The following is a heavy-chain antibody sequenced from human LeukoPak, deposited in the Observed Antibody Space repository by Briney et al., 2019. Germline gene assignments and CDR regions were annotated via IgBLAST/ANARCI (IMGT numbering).Heavy chain of an antibody. Sequence: GGSLRLSCAASGLSAYGMIWVRQAPGKGLEWVSSISDGGDNTYYADSVKGRFTISQDNSKNTLYLQMNSLRADDTAVFYCAGAGYWGQGALVTVSS. J-gene: IGHJ4*02. D-gene: IGHD1-14*01. CDR2: ISDGGDNT. CDR3: AGAGY. V-gene: IGHV3-23*01. CDR1: GLSAYG.